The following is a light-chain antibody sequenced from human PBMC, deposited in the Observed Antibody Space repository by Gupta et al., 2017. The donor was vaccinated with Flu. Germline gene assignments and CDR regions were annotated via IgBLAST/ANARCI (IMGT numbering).Light chain of an antibody. CDR2: AAS. Sequence: EIVVTQSPATLSVSPGERVTLSCRTSQSVNSDLAWYQQKPGQAPSLLIYAASTRATGIPARFSGSGSGTEFTLTISSLQSEDFAVYFCQQYHYGPRTFGQGTTLDI. J-gene: IGKJ2*02. CDR3: QQYHYGPRT. CDR1: QSVNSD. V-gene: IGKV3-15*01.